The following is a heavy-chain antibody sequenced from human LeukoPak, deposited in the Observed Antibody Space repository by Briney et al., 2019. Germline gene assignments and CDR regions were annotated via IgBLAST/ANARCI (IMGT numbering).Heavy chain of an antibody. D-gene: IGHD5-18*01. Sequence: ASVKVSCKASGGTFSSYAISWVRQAPGQGLEWMGGIIPIFGTANYAQKFQGRVTITADKSTSTAYMELSSLRSEDTAVYYCARGPGPWIQLWTDRPPDYYYYMDVWGKGTTVTVSS. CDR2: IIPIFGTA. CDR1: GGTFSSYA. V-gene: IGHV1-69*06. CDR3: ARGPGPWIQLWTDRPPDYYYYMDV. J-gene: IGHJ6*03.